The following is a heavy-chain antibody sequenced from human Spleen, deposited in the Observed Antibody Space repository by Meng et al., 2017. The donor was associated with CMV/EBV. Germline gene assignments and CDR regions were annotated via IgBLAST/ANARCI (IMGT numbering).Heavy chain of an antibody. CDR3: ARTSYYPGQGFDY. CDR1: GSHFTTSL. CDR2: LIPSTAHT. D-gene: IGHD3-22*01. Sequence: ASGSHFTTSLLRSVRPATRPLLESMGWLIPSTAHTHYAQKLQGRLTMTTDTSTSTAYMELRSLRSDDTAVYYCARTSYYPGQGFDYWGQGTLVTVSS. J-gene: IGHJ4*02. V-gene: IGHV1-18*01.